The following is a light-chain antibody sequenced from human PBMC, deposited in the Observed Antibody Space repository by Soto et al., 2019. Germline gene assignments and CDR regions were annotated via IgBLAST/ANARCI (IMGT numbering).Light chain of an antibody. CDR1: SSDVGGYNY. CDR3: SSYTSSSTRG. V-gene: IGLV2-14*01. J-gene: IGLJ2*01. CDR2: DVS. Sequence: VLTQPASVSGSPGQSITISCTGTSSDVGGYNYVSWYQQHPGKAPKLMIYDVSNRPSGVSNRFSGSKSGNTASLTISGLQAEDEADYYCSSYTSSSTRGFGGGTQLTVL.